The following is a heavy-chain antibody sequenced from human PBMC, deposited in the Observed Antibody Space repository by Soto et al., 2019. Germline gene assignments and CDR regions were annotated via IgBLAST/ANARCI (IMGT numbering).Heavy chain of an antibody. Sequence: QVQLQESGPGLVKPSQTLSLTCTVSGGSISSGGYYWSWIRQHPGKGLEWIGYIYYSGRTYYNPSLKNRVTILVDTSKSQFSLKLSSVTAADTAVYYCARGSSSWYASYWGQGTLVTVSS. CDR1: GGSISSGGYY. CDR2: IYYSGRT. V-gene: IGHV4-31*03. CDR3: ARGSSSWYASY. J-gene: IGHJ4*02. D-gene: IGHD6-13*01.